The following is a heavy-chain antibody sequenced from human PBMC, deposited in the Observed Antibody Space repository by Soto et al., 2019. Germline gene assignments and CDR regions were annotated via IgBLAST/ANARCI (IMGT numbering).Heavy chain of an antibody. D-gene: IGHD3-16*01. V-gene: IGHV3-30*18. J-gene: IGHJ4*02. CDR3: AKDGGWLQPYSESYFDY. Sequence: PGGSLRLSCAASGFTFSSYGMHWVRQAPGKGLEWVAVISYDGSNKYYADSVKGRFTISRDNSKNTLYLQMNSLRAEDTAVYYCAKDGGWLQPYSESYFDYWGQGTLVTVSS. CDR1: GFTFSSYG. CDR2: ISYDGSNK.